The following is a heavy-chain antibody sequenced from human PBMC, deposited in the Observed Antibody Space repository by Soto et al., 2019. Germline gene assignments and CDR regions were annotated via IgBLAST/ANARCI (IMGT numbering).Heavy chain of an antibody. Sequence: SETLSLTCTVSGGSISSSSYYWGWIRQPPGKGLEWIGSIYYSGSTYYNPSLKSRVTISVDTSKNQFSLKLSSVTAADTAVYHCGYSNILTDYWGQGTLVTVSS. CDR3: GYSNILTDY. CDR1: GGSISSSSYY. CDR2: IYYSGST. J-gene: IGHJ4*02. D-gene: IGHD3-9*01. V-gene: IGHV4-39*01.